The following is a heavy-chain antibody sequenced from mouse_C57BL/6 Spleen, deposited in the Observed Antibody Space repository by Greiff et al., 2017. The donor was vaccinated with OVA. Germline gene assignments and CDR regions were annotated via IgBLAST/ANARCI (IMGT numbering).Heavy chain of an antibody. CDR1: GYTFTSYW. Sequence: QVQLQQPGAELVKPGASVKMSCKASGYTFTSYWITWVKQRPGQGLEWIGDIYPGSGSTNYNEKFKSKATLTVDTSSSTAYMQLSSLTSEDSAVYYCARDYGSRSPFAYWGQGTLVTVSA. V-gene: IGHV1-55*01. J-gene: IGHJ3*01. CDR2: IYPGSGST. CDR3: ARDYGSRSPFAY. D-gene: IGHD1-1*01.